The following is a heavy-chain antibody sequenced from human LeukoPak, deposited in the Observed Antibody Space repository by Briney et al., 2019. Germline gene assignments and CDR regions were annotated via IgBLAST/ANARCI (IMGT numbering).Heavy chain of an antibody. CDR3: ARVPRVYYYDSSGPFDY. V-gene: IGHV4-31*03. Sequence: TSETLSLTCTVSGGSISSGGYYWSWIRQHPGKGLEWIGYIYYSGSTYYNPSLKSRVTISVDTSKNQFSLKLSSVTAADTAVYYCARVPRVYYYDSSGPFDYWGQGTLVTVSS. J-gene: IGHJ4*02. CDR1: GGSISSGGYY. D-gene: IGHD3-22*01. CDR2: IYYSGST.